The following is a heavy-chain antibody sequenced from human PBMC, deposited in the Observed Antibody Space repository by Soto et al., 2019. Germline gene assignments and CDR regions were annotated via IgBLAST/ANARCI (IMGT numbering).Heavy chain of an antibody. CDR1: GGSISSGGYY. CDR2: IYYSGST. J-gene: IGHJ4*02. V-gene: IGHV4-31*03. Sequence: SETLSLTCTVSGGSISSGGYYWSWIRQHPGKGLEWIGYIYYSGSTYYNPSLKSRVTISVDTSKNQFSLKLSSVTAADTAVYYCARVFSGRGYSYGLDDYWGQGTLVTVSS. CDR3: ARVFSGRGYSYGLDDY. D-gene: IGHD5-18*01.